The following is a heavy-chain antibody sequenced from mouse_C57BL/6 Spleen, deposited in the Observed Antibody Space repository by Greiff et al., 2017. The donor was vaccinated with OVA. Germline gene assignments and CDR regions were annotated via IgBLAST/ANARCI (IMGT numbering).Heavy chain of an antibody. V-gene: IGHV1-74*01. CDR3: AIETGTGYFDY. CDR2: IHPSDSDT. J-gene: IGHJ2*01. Sequence: QVQLQQPGAELVKPGASVKVSCKASGYTFTSYWMHWVKQRPGQGLEWIGRIHPSDSDTNYNQKFKGKATLTVDKSSSPAYMQLSSLTSEDSAVYYCAIETGTGYFDYWGQGTTLTVSS. D-gene: IGHD4-1*01. CDR1: GYTFTSYW.